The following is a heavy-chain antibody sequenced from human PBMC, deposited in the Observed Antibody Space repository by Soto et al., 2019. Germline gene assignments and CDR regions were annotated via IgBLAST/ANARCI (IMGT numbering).Heavy chain of an antibody. CDR1: GFTFDDYA. CDR3: AKDPMATVTTADY. V-gene: IGHV3-9*01. D-gene: IGHD4-17*01. CDR2: ISWNSGSI. J-gene: IGHJ4*02. Sequence: ESGGGLVQPGRSLRLSCAASGFTFDDYAMHWVRQAPGKGLEWVSGISWNSGSIGYADSVKGRFTISRDNAKNSLYLQMNSLRAEDTALYYCAKDPMATVTTADYWGQGTLVTVSS.